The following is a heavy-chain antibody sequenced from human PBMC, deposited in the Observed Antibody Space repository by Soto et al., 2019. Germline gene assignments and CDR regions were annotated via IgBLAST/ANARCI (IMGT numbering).Heavy chain of an antibody. CDR1: GFTFSDYW. CDR2: IKFDGSEK. V-gene: IGHV3-7*03. J-gene: IGHJ4*02. Sequence: GGSLRLSCEASGFTFSDYWMSWVRQAPGKGPEWVANIKFDGSEKQYVDSVRGRFTISRDNSRSSLSLQMNGLRAGDTAVYYCVKDGGYCSSSTCYAPRIHYFDSWGQGTLFTVSS. D-gene: IGHD2-2*01. CDR3: VKDGGYCSSSTCYAPRIHYFDS.